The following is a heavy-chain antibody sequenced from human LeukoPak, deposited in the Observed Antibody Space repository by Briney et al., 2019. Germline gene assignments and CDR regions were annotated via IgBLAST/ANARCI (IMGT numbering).Heavy chain of an antibody. CDR2: INPNSGGT. J-gene: IGHJ5*02. Sequence: GASVKVSCKASGGTFSSYTISWVRQAPGQGLEWMGWINPNSGGTNYAQKFQGRVTMTRDTSISTAYMELSRLRSDDTAVYYCAREAVSGTYWFDPWGQGTLVTVSS. V-gene: IGHV1-2*02. CDR3: AREAVSGTYWFDP. D-gene: IGHD6-19*01. CDR1: GGTFSSYT.